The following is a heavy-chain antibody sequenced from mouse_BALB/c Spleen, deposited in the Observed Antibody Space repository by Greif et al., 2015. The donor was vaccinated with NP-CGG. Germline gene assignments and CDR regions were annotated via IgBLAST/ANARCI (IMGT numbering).Heavy chain of an antibody. V-gene: IGHV7-3*02. CDR2: IRNKANGYTT. CDR1: GFTFTDYY. Sequence: EVHLVESGGGLVQPGGSLRLSRATSGFTFTDYYMSWVRQPPGKALEWLGFIRNKANGYTTEYSASVKGRFTISRDNSQSILYLQMNTLRAEDSATYYCARENYYFDYWGQGTTLTVSS. J-gene: IGHJ2*01. CDR3: ARENYYFDY.